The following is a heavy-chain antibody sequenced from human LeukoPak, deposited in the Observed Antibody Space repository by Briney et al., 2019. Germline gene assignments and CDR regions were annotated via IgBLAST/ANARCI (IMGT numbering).Heavy chain of an antibody. V-gene: IGHV3-23*01. CDR1: GFTFSSYA. J-gene: IGHJ6*02. CDR3: ARDSYSSSWWGAYYYYYGMDV. Sequence: QPGGSLRLSCAASGFTFSSYAMSWVRQAPGKGLEWVSAISGSGGSTYYADSVKGRFTISRDNSKNTLYLQMNSLRAEDTAVYYCARDSYSSSWWGAYYYYYGMDVWGQGTTVTVSS. D-gene: IGHD6-13*01. CDR2: ISGSGGST.